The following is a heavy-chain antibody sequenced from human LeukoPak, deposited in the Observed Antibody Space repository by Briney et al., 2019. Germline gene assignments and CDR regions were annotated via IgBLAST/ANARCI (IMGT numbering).Heavy chain of an antibody. V-gene: IGHV4-31*03. J-gene: IGHJ6*02. CDR3: ARDHTETSSLNFRNYYYYGMDI. D-gene: IGHD4-11*01. CDR2: IYYSGST. Sequence: SQTPSLTCTVSGGPIRSGDYSWNWIRQHPGKGLEWIGYIYYSGSTYYNPSLTSRVTMSVDTSKNQFSLKLSSVTAADTAIYYCARDHTETSSLNFRNYYYYGMDIWGQGTTVIVSS. CDR1: GGPIRSGDYS.